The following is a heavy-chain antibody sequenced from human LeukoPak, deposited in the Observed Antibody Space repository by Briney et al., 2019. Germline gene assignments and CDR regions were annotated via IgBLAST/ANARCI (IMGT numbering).Heavy chain of an antibody. D-gene: IGHD1-1*01. J-gene: IGHJ6*02. CDR3: ARDSETETGWYYYGMDV. Sequence: PGGSLRLSCAASGFTVSRNYMNWGRQAPGKGLEWVSVIYSGGSTYYADSEKGRFTITRDNSKNTVYLQMNSLRAEDTAVYYCARDSETETGWYYYGMDVWGQGTTVTVSS. V-gene: IGHV3-53*01. CDR2: IYSGGST. CDR1: GFTVSRNY.